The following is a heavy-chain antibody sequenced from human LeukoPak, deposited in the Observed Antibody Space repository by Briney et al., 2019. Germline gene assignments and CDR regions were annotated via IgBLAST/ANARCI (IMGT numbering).Heavy chain of an antibody. CDR3: TRQVLHTAMDY. CDR2: IYDSGST. D-gene: IGHD5-18*01. CDR1: GVSISSSSYH. J-gene: IGHJ4*02. Sequence: SETLSLACTVSGVSISSSSYHWDWIRQPPGKGLEWIGSIYDSGSTYYSPSLKSRVTISVDTSKNQFSLKLNSVTAADTAVYYCTRQVLHTAMDYWGQGTLVTVSS. V-gene: IGHV4-39*01.